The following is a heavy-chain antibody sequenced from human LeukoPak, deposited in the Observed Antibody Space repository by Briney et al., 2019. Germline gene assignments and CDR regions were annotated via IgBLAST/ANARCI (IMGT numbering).Heavy chain of an antibody. J-gene: IGHJ4*02. V-gene: IGHV3-23*01. CDR2: ISGSGGST. D-gene: IGHD5-24*01. CDR3: KMGDGSPPLGQ. CDR1: GFTFSNYA. Sequence: GGSLRLSCAASGFTFSNYALGWVRQAPGKGLQWVSAISGSGGSTYYADSVKGRFTISRDNSGNTLYLQMNSLRAEDTAIYYCKMGDGSPPLGQWGQGTLVTVPS.